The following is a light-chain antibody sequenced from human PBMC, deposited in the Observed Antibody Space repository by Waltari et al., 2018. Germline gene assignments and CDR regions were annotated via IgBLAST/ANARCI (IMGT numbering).Light chain of an antibody. CDR2: DAS. CDR1: QSVSSY. J-gene: IGKJ5*01. Sequence: TLSLSPGERATLSCRASQSVSSYLAWYQQKPGQAPRLLIYDASNRATGIPARFSGSGSGTDFTLTISSLEPEDFAVYYCQQRSNWPPRITFGQGTRLEIK. CDR3: QQRSNWPPRIT. V-gene: IGKV3-11*01.